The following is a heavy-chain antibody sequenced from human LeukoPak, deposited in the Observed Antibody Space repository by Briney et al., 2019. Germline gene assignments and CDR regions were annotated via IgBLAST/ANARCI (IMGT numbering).Heavy chain of an antibody. V-gene: IGHV3-7*03. CDR2: IKQDGSEK. J-gene: IGHJ6*04. D-gene: IGHD3-16*02. CDR1: GFTFSSYW. CDR3: ARGGYDYVWGSYRYRYGMDV. Sequence: GGSLRLSCAASGFTFSSYWMSWVRQAPGKGLEWVANIKQDGSEKYYVDYVKGRFTISRDNAKNSPYLQMNSLRAEDTAVYYCARGGYDYVWGSYRYRYGMDVWGKGTTVTVSS.